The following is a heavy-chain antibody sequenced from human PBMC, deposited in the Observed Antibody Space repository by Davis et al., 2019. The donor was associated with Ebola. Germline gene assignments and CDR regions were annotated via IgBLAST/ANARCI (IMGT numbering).Heavy chain of an antibody. Sequence: GESLKISCAASGFTFSSYWMSWVRQAPGKGLEWVANIKQDGSEKYYVDSVKGQFTISRDNAKNSLYLQMNSLRAEDTAVYYCAHIAVADPSYYFDYWGQGTLVTVSS. J-gene: IGHJ4*02. CDR3: AHIAVADPSYYFDY. CDR1: GFTFSSYW. D-gene: IGHD6-19*01. V-gene: IGHV3-7*01. CDR2: IKQDGSEK.